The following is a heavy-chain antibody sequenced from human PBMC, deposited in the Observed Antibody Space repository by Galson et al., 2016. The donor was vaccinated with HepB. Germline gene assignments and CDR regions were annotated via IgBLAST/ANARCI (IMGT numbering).Heavy chain of an antibody. D-gene: IGHD1-26*01. V-gene: IGHV3-21*01. J-gene: IGHJ4*02. CDR2: ISSVSSYI. CDR3: ARDRVGSSYYMDPFDY. CDR1: GFTFSSYS. Sequence: SLRLSCAASGFTFSSYSMNWVRQAPGKGLEWVSSISSVSSYIYYADSVKGRFTVSRDNAKNSLYLQMNSLRAEDTAVYYCARDRVGSSYYMDPFDYWGQGTLVTVSS.